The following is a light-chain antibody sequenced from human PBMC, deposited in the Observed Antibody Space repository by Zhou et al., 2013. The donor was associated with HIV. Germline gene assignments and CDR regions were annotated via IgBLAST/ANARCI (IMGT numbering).Light chain of an antibody. CDR1: QSISSW. J-gene: IGKJ4*01. Sequence: DIQLTQSPSTLSASVGDRVTITCRASQSISSWLAWYQQRPGKAPNLLIYKASSLESGVPSRFSGSGSGTEFTLTITNLQPDDFGTYYCQEYNSAPLTFGGGTKVEIK. V-gene: IGKV1-5*03. CDR2: KAS. CDR3: QEYNSAPLT.